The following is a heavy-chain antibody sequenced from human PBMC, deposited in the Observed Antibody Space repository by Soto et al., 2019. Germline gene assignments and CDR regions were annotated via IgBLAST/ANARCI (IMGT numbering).Heavy chain of an antibody. CDR2: IYPGDSDT. V-gene: IGHV5-51*01. D-gene: IGHD4-4*01. CDR3: ARHPTVTTSSSLAHYYYYYMDV. CDR1: GYSFTSYW. J-gene: IGHJ6*03. Sequence: PGESLKISCKGSGYSFTSYWIGWVRQMPGKGLEWMGIIYPGDSDTRYSPSFQGQVTISADKSISTAYLQWSSLKASDTAMYYCARHPTVTTSSSLAHYYYYYMDVWGKGTTVTVSS.